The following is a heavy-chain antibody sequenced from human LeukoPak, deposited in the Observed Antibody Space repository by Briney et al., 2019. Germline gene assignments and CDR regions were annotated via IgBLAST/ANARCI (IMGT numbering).Heavy chain of an antibody. CDR2: IYSGGST. D-gene: IGHD3-10*01. CDR1: GFTVSSNY. J-gene: IGHJ4*02. V-gene: IGHV3-53*01. CDR3: ARRSELTYYYGSGSYYDY. Sequence: PGGSLRLSCAASGFTVSSNYMSWVRQAPGKGLEWVSVIYSGGSTYYADSVKGRFTISRDNSKNTLYLQMNSLRAGDTAVYYCARRSELTYYYGSGSYYDYWGQGTLVTVSS.